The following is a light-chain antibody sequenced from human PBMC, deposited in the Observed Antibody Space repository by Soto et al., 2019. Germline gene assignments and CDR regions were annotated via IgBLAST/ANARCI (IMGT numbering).Light chain of an antibody. CDR3: QQYNFYSRT. Sequence: DIQMTQSPSTLSASVGDTVTITCRASQSISSWLAWYQQKPGEALKLLIYKASSLQSGVPSRFSGIGSGTEFTLTISSLQPDDFATYYCQQYNFYSRTFGQGTKVEIK. CDR1: QSISSW. J-gene: IGKJ1*01. CDR2: KAS. V-gene: IGKV1-5*03.